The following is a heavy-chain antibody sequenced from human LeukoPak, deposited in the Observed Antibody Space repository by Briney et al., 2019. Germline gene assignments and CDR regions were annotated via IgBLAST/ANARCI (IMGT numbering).Heavy chain of an antibody. D-gene: IGHD3-9*01. CDR2: ISYDGSNK. CDR3: AKEWGHYDILTGYLN. CDR1: GFTFSSYG. Sequence: GGSLRLSCAASGFTFSSYGIHWVRQAPGKGLEWVAVISYDGSNKYYADSVKGRFTISRDNSKNTLYLQMNSLRAEDTAVYYCAKEWGHYDILTGYLNWGQGTLVTVSS. J-gene: IGHJ4*02. V-gene: IGHV3-30*18.